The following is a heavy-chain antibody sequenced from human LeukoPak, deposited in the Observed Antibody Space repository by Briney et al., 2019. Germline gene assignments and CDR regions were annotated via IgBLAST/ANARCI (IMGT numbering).Heavy chain of an antibody. CDR2: IYYSGST. V-gene: IGHV4-39*01. CDR3: ARRSDNDDSSVGYFDY. J-gene: IGHJ4*02. CDR1: GGSISSSSYY. Sequence: SETLSLTCTVSGGSISSSSYYWGWIRQPPGKGLEWIGSIYYSGSTYYNPSLKSRVTISVDTSKNQFSLKLSSVTAADTAVYYCARRSDNDDSSVGYFDYWGQGTLVTVYS. D-gene: IGHD3-22*01.